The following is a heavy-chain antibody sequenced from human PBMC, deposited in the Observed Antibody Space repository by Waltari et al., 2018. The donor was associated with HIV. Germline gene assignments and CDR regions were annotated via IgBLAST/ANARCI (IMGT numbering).Heavy chain of an antibody. D-gene: IGHD1-26*01. Sequence: VQLVQSGSGGRQRGASVKVACTGAAHPLTADYMHWVRQAPGKGLEWMGRINPNSGGTNYAQKFQGRVTMTRDTSISTAYIELSRLRSDDTAVYYCARRGSSGSYWFDPWGQGTLVTVSS. J-gene: IGHJ5*02. CDR2: INPNSGGT. V-gene: IGHV1-2*06. CDR1: AHPLTADY. CDR3: ARRGSSGSYWFDP.